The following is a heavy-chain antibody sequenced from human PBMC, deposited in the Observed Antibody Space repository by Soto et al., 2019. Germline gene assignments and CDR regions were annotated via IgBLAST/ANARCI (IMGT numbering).Heavy chain of an antibody. Sequence: PGGSLRLSCAASGFTCSSYWMNWVRQVPGRGLVWVSTINSDGSTTSYAEPVKGRFTISRDNAKNTVYLQMDSLRAEDTAVYYCARGGAAGNWFDPWGQGTLVTVSS. V-gene: IGHV3-74*01. CDR2: INSDGSTT. D-gene: IGHD6-13*01. CDR3: ARGGAAGNWFDP. CDR1: GFTCSSYW. J-gene: IGHJ5*02.